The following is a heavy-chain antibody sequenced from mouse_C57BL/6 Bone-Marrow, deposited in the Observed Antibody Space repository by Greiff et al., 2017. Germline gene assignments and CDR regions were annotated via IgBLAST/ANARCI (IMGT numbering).Heavy chain of an antibody. Sequence: VQLQQPGAELVKPGASVKLSCKASGYTFTSYWMHWVKQRPGQGLEWIGMIHPNSGSTNYNEKFKSKATLTVDKSSSTAYMQLSSLTSEDSAVDYCAREGGLITAVVAKGYWGQGTLVTVSA. CDR2: IHPNSGST. CDR1: GYTFTSYW. CDR3: AREGGLITAVVAKGY. V-gene: IGHV1-64*01. D-gene: IGHD1-1*01. J-gene: IGHJ3*01.